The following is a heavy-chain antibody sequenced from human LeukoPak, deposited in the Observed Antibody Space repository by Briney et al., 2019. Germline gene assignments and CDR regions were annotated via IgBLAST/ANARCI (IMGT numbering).Heavy chain of an antibody. CDR1: GGSISSGDYY. Sequence: PSETLSLTCTVSGGSISSGDYYWSWIRQPPGKGLEWIGYIYYSGSTYYNPSLKSRVTISVDTSKNQFSLKLSSVTAADTAVYYCALIGLDNSSGWYEGAYWGQGTLVTVSS. CDR3: ALIGLDNSSGWYEGAY. J-gene: IGHJ4*02. D-gene: IGHD6-19*01. V-gene: IGHV4-30-4*01. CDR2: IYYSGST.